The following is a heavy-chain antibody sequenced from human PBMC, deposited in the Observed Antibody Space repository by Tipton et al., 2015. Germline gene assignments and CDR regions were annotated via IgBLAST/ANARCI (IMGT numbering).Heavy chain of an antibody. D-gene: IGHD3-22*01. CDR3: AREGYYSDSSGYPDYWYFDI. V-gene: IGHV4-39*02. J-gene: IGHJ2*01. Sequence: TLSLTCTVSGGSISSGGYYWSWIRQSPGKGLEWIGEINHRGRTYYNPSLKSRVTISVDASKNQFSLKLSSVTAADTAVYYSAREGYYSDSSGYPDYWYFDIWGRGTLVTVPS. CDR1: GGSISSGGYY. CDR2: INHRGRT.